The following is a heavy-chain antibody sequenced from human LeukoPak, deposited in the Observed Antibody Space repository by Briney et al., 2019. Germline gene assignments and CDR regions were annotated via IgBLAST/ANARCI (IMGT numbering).Heavy chain of an antibody. D-gene: IGHD3-10*01. J-gene: IGHJ3*02. CDR2: ISAYNGNT. Sequence: ASVKVSCKASGYTFTSYGISWVRQAPGQGLEWMGWISAYNGNTNYAQKLQGRVTMTTDTSTSTAYMELRSLRSDDTAVYYCAREHGSGSYYTPNAFDIWGQGTMVTVSS. V-gene: IGHV1-18*01. CDR1: GYTFTSYG. CDR3: AREHGSGSYYTPNAFDI.